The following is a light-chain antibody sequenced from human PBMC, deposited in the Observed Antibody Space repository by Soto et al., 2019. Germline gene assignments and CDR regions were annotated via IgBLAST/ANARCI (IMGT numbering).Light chain of an antibody. Sequence: EIVLTQSPGTLSLSPGERATLSCRASQIVSSNYLAWYQQKPGQAPRLLIYGASTRATGIPARFSGSGSGTEFTLTISSLQSEDFAVYYCQQYNNWPPITFGQGTRLEI. J-gene: IGKJ5*01. CDR3: QQYNNWPPIT. CDR2: GAS. V-gene: IGKV3-15*01. CDR1: QIVSSN.